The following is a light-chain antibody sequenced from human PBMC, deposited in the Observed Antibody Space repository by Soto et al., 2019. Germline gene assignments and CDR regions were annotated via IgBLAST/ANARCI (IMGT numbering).Light chain of an antibody. V-gene: IGLV2-8*01. CDR1: SSDVGGYNY. Sequence: QSALTQPPSASGSPGQSVTISCTGTSSDVGGYNYVSWYQQHPGKAPKLIIYEVSKRPSGVPDRFSGSKSGNTASLPVSGLQAEDEADYYCRSYAGSNNVVFRGGTKLTVL. J-gene: IGLJ2*01. CDR2: EVS. CDR3: RSYAGSNNVV.